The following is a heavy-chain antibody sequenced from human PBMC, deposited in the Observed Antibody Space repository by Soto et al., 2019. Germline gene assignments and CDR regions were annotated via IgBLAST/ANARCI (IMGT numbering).Heavy chain of an antibody. J-gene: IGHJ4*02. V-gene: IGHV3-23*01. CDR2: ISGTSGNT. CDR1: GFTFSSYA. CDR3: ASVRVVITAIFDY. Sequence: EVQLLESGGGLVQPGGSLRLSCAASGFTFSSYAMSWVRQAPGKGLEWISFISGTSGNTYYADSVKGRVTLSRDDSKNTLYLQMNSLRAGDTAVYYCASVRVVITAIFDYWGQGNLVTVSS. D-gene: IGHD2-21*02.